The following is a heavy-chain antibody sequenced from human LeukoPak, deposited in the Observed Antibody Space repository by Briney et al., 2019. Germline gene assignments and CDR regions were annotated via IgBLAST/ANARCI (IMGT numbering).Heavy chain of an antibody. Sequence: GGSLRLSCPASGFIFSDYYMYWIRQAPGKGLEWVSYISSSGSTIYYADSVKGRFTISRDNAKNSLYLQMNSLRAEDTAVYCCARDWRYCSSTSCLYYFDYWGQGTLVTVSS. D-gene: IGHD2-2*01. CDR3: ARDWRYCSSTSCLYYFDY. CDR2: ISSSGSTI. CDR1: GFIFSDYY. V-gene: IGHV3-11*04. J-gene: IGHJ4*02.